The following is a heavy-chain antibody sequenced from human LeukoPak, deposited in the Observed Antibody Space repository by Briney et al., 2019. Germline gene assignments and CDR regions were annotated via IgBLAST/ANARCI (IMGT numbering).Heavy chain of an antibody. CDR2: IKEDGSEK. J-gene: IGHJ4*02. V-gene: IGHV3-7*01. CDR1: GFTFSTYW. D-gene: IGHD1-1*01. CDR3: ARDFYNLFDY. Sequence: PGGSLRLSCGASGFTFSTYWMSWVRQAPGKGREWVANIKEDGSEKYYADSVKGRFTISRDNAKNSLYLQMNSLRAEDTAVYYCARDFYNLFDYCGQGTLLTVSS.